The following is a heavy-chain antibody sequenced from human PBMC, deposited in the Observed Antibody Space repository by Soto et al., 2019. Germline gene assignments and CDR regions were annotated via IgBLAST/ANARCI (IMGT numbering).Heavy chain of an antibody. J-gene: IGHJ5*02. CDR3: ARFRGGWFDP. CDR2: IYYSGST. D-gene: IGHD2-15*01. V-gene: IGHV4-59*08. Sequence: SETLSLTCTVSGDSISSYYWSWIRQPPGKGLEWIAYIYYSGSTNYNPSLKSRVTISVDTSKNQFSLKLSSVTAADTAVYYCARFRGGWFDPWGQGTLVTVSS. CDR1: GDSISSYY.